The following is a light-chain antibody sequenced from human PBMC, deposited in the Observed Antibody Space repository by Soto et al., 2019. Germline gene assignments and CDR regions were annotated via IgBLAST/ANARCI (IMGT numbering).Light chain of an antibody. CDR1: QSVGSN. J-gene: IGKJ5*01. CDR3: QQYNNWPPLT. CDR2: GAS. Sequence: EIVMTQSPATLSVSPGERATLSCRASQSVGSNLAWYQQKPGQAPRLLIYGASTRATGFPARCSGSGFGTEFTHTISSLQSQDFAVYYCQQYNNWPPLTFGQGTRLEIK. V-gene: IGKV3-15*01.